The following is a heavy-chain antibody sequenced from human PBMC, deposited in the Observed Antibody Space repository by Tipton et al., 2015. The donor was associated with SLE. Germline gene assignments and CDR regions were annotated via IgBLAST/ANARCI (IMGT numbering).Heavy chain of an antibody. V-gene: IGHV4-39*07. CDR2: IYYSGST. CDR3: ARPYPPGIAVAGNAFDI. J-gene: IGHJ3*02. CDR1: GGSISSSSYY. Sequence: TLSLTCTVPGGSISSSSYYWGWIRQPPGKGLEWIGNIYYSGSTYYNPSLKSRVTISVDTSKNQFSLKLSSVTAADTAVYYCARPYPPGIAVAGNAFDIWGQGTMVTVSS. D-gene: IGHD6-19*01.